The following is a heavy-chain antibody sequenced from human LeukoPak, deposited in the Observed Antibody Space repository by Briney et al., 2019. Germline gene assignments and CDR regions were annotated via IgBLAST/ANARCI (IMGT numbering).Heavy chain of an antibody. CDR3: ARLSYDSSGYPYYYMDV. D-gene: IGHD3-22*01. CDR1: GYNFTIYW. CDR2: IYPGDSDT. Sequence: GESLKISCKGSGYNFTIYWIGWVRQMPGKGLEWMGIIYPGDSDTRYSPSVQGQLTISADKSINTASLQWSSLKASGTATYYCARLSYDSSGYPYYYMDVWGKGTTVTISS. V-gene: IGHV5-51*01. J-gene: IGHJ6*03.